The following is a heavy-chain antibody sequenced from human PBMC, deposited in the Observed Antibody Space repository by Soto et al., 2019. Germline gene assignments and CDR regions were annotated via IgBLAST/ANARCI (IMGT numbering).Heavy chain of an antibody. CDR1: GFTFSSYA. Sequence: QVQLVESGGGVVQPGRSLRLSCAASGFTFSSYAMHWVRQAPGKGLEWVAVISYDGSNKYYADTVKGRFTISRDNSKNTLYLQMNSLRAEDTAVYYCAKDDRPHVGLWFGELLSRPFDPWGQGTLVTVSS. CDR3: AKDDRPHVGLWFGELLSRPFDP. J-gene: IGHJ5*02. D-gene: IGHD3-10*01. V-gene: IGHV3-30-3*01. CDR2: ISYDGSNK.